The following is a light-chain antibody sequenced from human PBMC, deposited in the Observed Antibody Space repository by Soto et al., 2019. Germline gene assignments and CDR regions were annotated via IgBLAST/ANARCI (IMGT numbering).Light chain of an antibody. CDR1: QSLLHTNGYNY. CDR3: MQALQTPPA. CDR2: MGS. Sequence: DIVMTQSPLYLPVTPGEPASISCISSQSLLHTNGYNYLDWYLQKPGQSPQLLICMGSDRASGVPDRFSASGSGTDFTLKISRVEAEDLGVYYCMQALQTPPAFGQGTKVEIK. V-gene: IGKV2-28*01. J-gene: IGKJ1*01.